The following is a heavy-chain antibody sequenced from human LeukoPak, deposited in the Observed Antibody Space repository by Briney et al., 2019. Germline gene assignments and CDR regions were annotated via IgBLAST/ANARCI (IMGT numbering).Heavy chain of an antibody. J-gene: IGHJ4*02. CDR2: INDDGTGT. CDR3: AKGSGYSYGYGFDY. Sequence: PGGSLRLSCAASGFTLSGAWMHWVRQAPGKGLVWVSRINDDGTGTRYAESVKGRFTISRDNSKNTLYLQMNSLRAEDTAVYYCAKGSGYSYGYGFDYWGQGTLVTVSS. CDR1: GFTLSGAW. D-gene: IGHD5-18*01. V-gene: IGHV3-74*01.